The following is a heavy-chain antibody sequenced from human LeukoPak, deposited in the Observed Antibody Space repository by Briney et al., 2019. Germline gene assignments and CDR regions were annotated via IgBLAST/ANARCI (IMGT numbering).Heavy chain of an antibody. D-gene: IGHD4-11*01. CDR1: GYSFTSYW. V-gene: IGHV5-51*01. CDR3: ARPDYRRTLDY. CDR2: IFPGDSYT. J-gene: IGHJ4*02. Sequence: GESLKISCKGSGYSFTSYWIGWVRQMPGKALEWMGIIFPGDSYTSYSPSFQVQVTISADTSIRTAYLQWSSPKASDTAMYYCARPDYRRTLDYWGQGTLVTVSS.